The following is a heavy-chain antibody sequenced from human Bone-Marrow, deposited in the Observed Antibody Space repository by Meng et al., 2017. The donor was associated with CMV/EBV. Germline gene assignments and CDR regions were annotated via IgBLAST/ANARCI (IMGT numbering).Heavy chain of an antibody. CDR1: GFTFSSYE. CDR2: ISSSGSTI. Sequence: GGSLRLSCAASGFTFSSYEMNWVRQAPGKGLEWVSYISSSGSTIYYADSVKGRFTISRDNAKNSLYLQMNSLRAEDTAVYYCARDKRAHYDYVWGSYRRNDAFDIWGQGTMVTV. V-gene: IGHV3-48*03. CDR3: ARDKRAHYDYVWGSYRRNDAFDI. J-gene: IGHJ3*02. D-gene: IGHD3-16*02.